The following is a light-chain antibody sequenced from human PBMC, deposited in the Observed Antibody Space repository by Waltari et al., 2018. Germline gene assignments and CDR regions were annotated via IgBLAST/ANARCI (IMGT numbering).Light chain of an antibody. CDR1: PRISNW. CDR2: GAS. CDR3: QQYNDCSTWT. V-gene: IGKV1-5*03. Sequence: IQMTQSPSTLSASVGDRVTTPCRASPRISNWLAWYQQKPGKGPKILIYGASSLESGVPSRFSGSGSWTEFTLTISSLQPDDFATYYCQQYNDCSTWTFGQGTKVEIK. J-gene: IGKJ1*01.